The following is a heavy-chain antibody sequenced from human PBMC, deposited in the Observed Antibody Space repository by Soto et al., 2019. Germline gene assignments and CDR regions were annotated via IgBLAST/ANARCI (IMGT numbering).Heavy chain of an antibody. J-gene: IGHJ5*02. CDR1: GDSSMRDSYY. D-gene: IGHD3-10*01. Sequence: SETLSLTCTVSGDSSMRDSYYWSWIRQPPGKGLEWIGYIYYSGSTNYNPSLKSRVTISVDTSKNQFSLKLSSVTAADTAVYYCARQYYYGSGSYSWGWFDPWGQGTLVTVSS. V-gene: IGHV4-61*01. CDR3: ARQYYYGSGSYSWGWFDP. CDR2: IYYSGST.